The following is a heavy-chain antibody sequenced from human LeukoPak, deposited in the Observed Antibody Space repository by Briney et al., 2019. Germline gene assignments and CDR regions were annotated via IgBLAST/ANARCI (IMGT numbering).Heavy chain of an antibody. CDR1: GFTFSSYA. CDR2: ISYDGSNK. J-gene: IGHJ4*02. D-gene: IGHD3-22*01. V-gene: IGHV3-30*01. CDR3: ARGGYYYDSSGPIDY. Sequence: GGSLRLSCAASGFTFSSYAMHWVRQAPGKGLEWVAVISYDGSNKYYADSVKGRFTISRDNSKNTLYLQMNSLRAEDTAVYYCARGGYYYDSSGPIDYWGQGTLVTVSS.